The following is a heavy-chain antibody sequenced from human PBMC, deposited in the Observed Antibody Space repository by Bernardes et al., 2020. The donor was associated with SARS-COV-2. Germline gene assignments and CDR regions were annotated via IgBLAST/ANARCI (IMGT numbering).Heavy chain of an antibody. J-gene: IGHJ4*02. CDR3: ANDAGVDVFFDY. CDR1: ENTFSGYY. D-gene: IGHD7-27*01. CDR2: IKPNGGGT. Sequence: ASVKVSCKGSENTFSGYYIHWVRQAPGQGLEWMGWIKPNGGGTKYAQKFQGWVTMTRDTSISTVFMELNSLKSDDTAVYYCANDAGVDVFFDYWGQATLVAVSS. V-gene: IGHV1-2*04.